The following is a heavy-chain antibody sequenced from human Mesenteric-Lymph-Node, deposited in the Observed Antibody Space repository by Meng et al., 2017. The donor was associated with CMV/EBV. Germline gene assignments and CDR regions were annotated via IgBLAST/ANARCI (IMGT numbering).Heavy chain of an antibody. CDR1: GYTFTGYY. D-gene: IGHD3-10*01. V-gene: IGHV1-2*04. CDR2: INPNSGGT. Sequence: ASGYTFTGYYMHWVRQAPGQGLEWMGWINPNSGGTNYAQKFQGWVTMTRDTSISTAYMELGRLRSDDTAVYYCARDTYGSGSYLFDYWGQGTLVTVSS. CDR3: ARDTYGSGSYLFDY. J-gene: IGHJ4*02.